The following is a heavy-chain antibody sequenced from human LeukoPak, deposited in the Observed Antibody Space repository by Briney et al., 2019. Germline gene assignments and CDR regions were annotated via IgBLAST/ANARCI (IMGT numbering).Heavy chain of an antibody. CDR3: AKDEVGRYCSSTSCYSRFDY. CDR2: ISFAGNGE. Sequence: GGSLRLASAAYGLTFSNYAMHWVRQAPGKGLEWVAVISFAGNGEFYADSVKGRFAISRDNSKNTLYLQMDSLRTEDTAMYYCAKDEVGRYCSSTSCYSRFDYWGQGTLVTVSS. J-gene: IGHJ4*02. V-gene: IGHV3-30*18. CDR1: GLTFSNYA. D-gene: IGHD2-2*02.